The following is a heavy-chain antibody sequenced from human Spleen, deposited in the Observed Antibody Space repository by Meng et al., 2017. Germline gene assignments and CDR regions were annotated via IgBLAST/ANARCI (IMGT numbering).Heavy chain of an antibody. J-gene: IGHJ4*02. CDR3: ARYTYYYGSGSYYFDY. V-gene: IGHV3-74*01. Sequence: PLETPSLACGFPGASFGDYCMSWVRQAPGKGLGWVSRINSDGRNTNYADAVKGRFTISRDNAKNTLYMQMNSLRAEETAVYYCARYTYYYGSGSYYFDYWGQGTLVTASS. CDR1: GASFGDYC. CDR2: INSDGRNT. D-gene: IGHD3-10*01.